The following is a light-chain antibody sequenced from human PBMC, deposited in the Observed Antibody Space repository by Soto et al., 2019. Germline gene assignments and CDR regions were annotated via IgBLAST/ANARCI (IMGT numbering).Light chain of an antibody. CDR3: QQYSSLWT. CDR1: QSVSNNY. CDR2: GAS. V-gene: IGKV3-20*01. Sequence: EIVLTQSPGTLSLSPGERATLSCRTSQSVSNNYLAWYQQKPGQAPRLLIYGASSRATGIPDRFSGSGSGTDFTLSISRLEPEDFAVYYCQQYSSLWTFGQGT. J-gene: IGKJ1*01.